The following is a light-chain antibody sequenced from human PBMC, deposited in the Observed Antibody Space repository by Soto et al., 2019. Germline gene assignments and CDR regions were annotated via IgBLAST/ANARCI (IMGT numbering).Light chain of an antibody. V-gene: IGKV3-15*01. CDR1: QSVAGN. CDR3: QQYNKWPLT. J-gene: IGKJ4*01. Sequence: EIVMTQSPATLSVSPGEGATLSCWASQSVAGNLAWYQQKPGQAPRLLIYGAFTRATGIPATFSGSGSGTEFTRTINSLHSEDFAVYYCQQYNKWPLTFGGGTQVEIK. CDR2: GAF.